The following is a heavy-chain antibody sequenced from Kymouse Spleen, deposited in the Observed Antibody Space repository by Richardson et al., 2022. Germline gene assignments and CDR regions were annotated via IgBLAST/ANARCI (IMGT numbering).Heavy chain of an antibody. D-gene: IGHD6-19*01. J-gene: IGHJ6*02. CDR1: GGSFSGYY. V-gene: IGHV4-34*01. Sequence: QVQLQQWGAGLLKPSETLSLTCAVYGGSFSGYYWSWIRQPPGKGLEWIGEINHSGSTNYNPSLKSRVTISVDTSKNQFSLKLSSVTAADTAVYYCARALAVAGTDYYYGMDVWGQGTTVTVSS. CDR3: ARALAVAGTDYYYGMDV. CDR2: INHSGST.